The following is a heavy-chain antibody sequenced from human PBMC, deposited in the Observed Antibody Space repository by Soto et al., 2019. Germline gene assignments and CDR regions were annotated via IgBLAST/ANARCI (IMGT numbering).Heavy chain of an antibody. CDR2: ISGSGGST. CDR1: GFTFSSYA. J-gene: IGHJ6*02. D-gene: IGHD2-2*02. Sequence: GESLKISCAASGFTFSSYAMSWVRQAPGKGLEWVSAISGSGGSTYYADSVKGRFTISRDNSKNTLYLQMNSLRAEDTAVYYCAKDLGGMKGDCSSTSCYIYSLGIKLSGGMDVWGQGTTVTVSS. V-gene: IGHV3-23*01. CDR3: AKDLGGMKGDCSSTSCYIYSLGIKLSGGMDV.